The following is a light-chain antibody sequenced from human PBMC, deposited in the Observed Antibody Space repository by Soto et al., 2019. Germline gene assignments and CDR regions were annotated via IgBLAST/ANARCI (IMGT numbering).Light chain of an antibody. CDR2: TTS. CDR3: HQSDSPPQT. CDR1: QSINSF. V-gene: IGKV1-39*01. J-gene: IGKJ4*01. Sequence: DVQMTQSPSSLSASVGDRVTITCRAGQSINSFLNWYQQKPGKAPKHLIHTTSSLQSGVPSRFSGSGSGTDFTLTISSLQPEDFATYYCHQSDSPPQTFGGGTRVEVK.